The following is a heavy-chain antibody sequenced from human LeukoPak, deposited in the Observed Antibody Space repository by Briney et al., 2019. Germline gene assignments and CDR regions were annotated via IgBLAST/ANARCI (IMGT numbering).Heavy chain of an antibody. CDR3: ARDAGSY. CDR1: GGSVSSEIYY. Sequence: SETLSLTCTVSGGSVSSEIYYWGWIRQPPGKGLEWIGYMYSSGRTNYNPSLKSRVTISVDTSKNQFSLKLSSVSAADTAVYYCARDAGSYWGQGTLVTVSS. J-gene: IGHJ4*02. CDR2: MYSSGRT. V-gene: IGHV4-61*01.